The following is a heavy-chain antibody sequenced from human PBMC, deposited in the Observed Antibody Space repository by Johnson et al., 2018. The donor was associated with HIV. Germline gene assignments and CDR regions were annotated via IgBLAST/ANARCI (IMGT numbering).Heavy chain of an antibody. CDR3: ARGFHRGGAFDI. V-gene: IGHV3-48*04. CDR1: GFSLSSYA. J-gene: IGHJ3*02. D-gene: IGHD1-14*01. CDR2: ISSSGSTI. Sequence: VQLVESGGGLVQPGDSLRLCCAVSGFSLSSYAIKWVRQAPGKGLEWVSYISSSGSTIYYADSVKGRFTISRDNAKNSLYLQMNSLGAEDTAVYYCARGFHRGGAFDIWGQGTMVTVSS.